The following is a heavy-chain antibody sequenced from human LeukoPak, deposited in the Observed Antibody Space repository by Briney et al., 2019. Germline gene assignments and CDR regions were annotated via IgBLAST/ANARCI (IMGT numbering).Heavy chain of an antibody. J-gene: IGHJ4*02. CDR1: GGTFSSYT. V-gene: IGHV1-69*13. D-gene: IGHD5-24*01. CDR3: ARGWLQSHLDD. Sequence: SVKVSCKASGGTFSSYTINWVRQAPGQGLEWMGGTIPIFASTNFAQKFQGRVTLSVDESTTTAYMELSSLRSEDTAVYYCARGWLQSHLDDWGQGTLVTVTS. CDR2: TIPIFAST.